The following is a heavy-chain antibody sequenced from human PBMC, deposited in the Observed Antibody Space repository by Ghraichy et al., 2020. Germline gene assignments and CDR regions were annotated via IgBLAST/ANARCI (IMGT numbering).Heavy chain of an antibody. J-gene: IGHJ4*02. V-gene: IGHV3-7*03. CDR3: ASHQDFRLEY. Sequence: GSLRLSCAASGFTFRTYRMSWVRQAPGKGLEWVANIKQDGSVRYYVDSVKGRFTICRDNTKNSLYLQLNSVTAEDTAVYYCASHQDFRLEYWGQDTLVTVSS. CDR1: GFTFRTYR. D-gene: IGHD2/OR15-2a*01. CDR2: IKQDGSVR.